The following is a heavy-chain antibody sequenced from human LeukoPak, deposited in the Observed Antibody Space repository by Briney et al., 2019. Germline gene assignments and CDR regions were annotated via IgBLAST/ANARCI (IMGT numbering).Heavy chain of an antibody. J-gene: IGHJ4*02. CDR3: ATDRGHSGYDLYDY. V-gene: IGHV3-7*01. CDR1: GLTFSNYR. Sequence: GGPLSLFCGAWGLTFSNYRMGWVPETPGKALEGVANIQPDGSEIYYVTSVRRRFTISRDTDKDSLYLQMYNLRAEDTGVHYCATDRGHSGYDLYDYWGQGTLVTVSS. D-gene: IGHD5-12*01. CDR2: IQPDGSEI.